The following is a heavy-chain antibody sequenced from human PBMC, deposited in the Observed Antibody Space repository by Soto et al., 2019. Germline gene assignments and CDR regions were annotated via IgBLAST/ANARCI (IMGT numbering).Heavy chain of an antibody. V-gene: IGHV1-69*01. J-gene: IGHJ5*02. D-gene: IGHD1-7*01. Sequence: VQLLESGGGLVQPGGSLRLSCAASGFTFSSYAISWVRQAPGQGLEWMGGIIPIFGTANYAQKFQGRVTITADESTSTAYMELSSLRSEDTAVYYCARTYRATGTTRWFDPWGQGTLVTVSS. CDR1: GFTFSSYA. CDR3: ARTYRATGTTRWFDP. CDR2: IIPIFGTA.